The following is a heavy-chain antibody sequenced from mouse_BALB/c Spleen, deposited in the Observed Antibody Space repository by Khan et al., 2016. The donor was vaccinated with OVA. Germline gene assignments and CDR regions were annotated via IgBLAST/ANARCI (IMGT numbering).Heavy chain of an antibody. J-gene: IGHJ3*01. D-gene: IGHD2-4*01. CDR1: GLSLNNYS. CDR2: IWSAGST. V-gene: IGHV2-2*02. Sequence: QVQLKQSGPGLVQPSQSLSITCTVSGLSLNNYSVHWVRQSPGKGLEWLGVIWSAGSTDYNAAFISRLTISKDNSRSQVFFKMNSLQPNDTAIYXCARRGYDYGRGALFAYWGQGTLVTVSA. CDR3: ARRGYDYGRGALFAY.